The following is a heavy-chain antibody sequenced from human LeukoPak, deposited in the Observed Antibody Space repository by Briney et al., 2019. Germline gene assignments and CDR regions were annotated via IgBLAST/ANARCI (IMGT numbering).Heavy chain of an antibody. J-gene: IGHJ4*02. CDR2: ISGRAGST. Sequence: TGGSLRLSCAASGFIFSTYAMTWVRQAPGKGLEWVSGISGRAGSTYYADSVKGRFTISRDNSKNTLYLQMNSLRAEDTAVYYCAKDRGSGWPQFDYWGQGTLVTVSS. V-gene: IGHV3-23*01. CDR1: GFIFSTYA. D-gene: IGHD6-19*01. CDR3: AKDRGSGWPQFDY.